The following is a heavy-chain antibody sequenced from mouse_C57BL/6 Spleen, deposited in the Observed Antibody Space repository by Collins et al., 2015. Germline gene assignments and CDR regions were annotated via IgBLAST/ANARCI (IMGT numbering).Heavy chain of an antibody. D-gene: IGHD2-1*01. CDR1: GYTFTDYS. CDR2: INTDTGEP. CDR3: ARYGKGLSFAY. Sequence: QIQLVQSGPELKKPGETVKISCKASGYTFTDYSMHWVKQAPGKGLKWMGWINTDTGEPTYADDFKGRFAFSLETSASTAYLQINNLKNEDTATYFCARYGKGLSFAYWGQGTLVTVSA. V-gene: IGHV9-2-1*01. J-gene: IGHJ3*01.